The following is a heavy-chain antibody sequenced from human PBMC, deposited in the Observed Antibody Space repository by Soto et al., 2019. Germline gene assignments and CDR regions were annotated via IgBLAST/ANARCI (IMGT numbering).Heavy chain of an antibody. CDR1: GYTFTSYG. J-gene: IGHJ4*02. CDR2: ISAYNGHT. Sequence: SVKVSCKASGYTFTSYGISWVRQAPGQGLEWMGWISAYNGHTNYAQKLQGRVTMTTDTSTSTAYMELRSLRSDDTAVYYCARDYSNGWYGDFDYWGQGTLVTVSS. CDR3: ARDYSNGWYGDFDY. D-gene: IGHD6-19*01. V-gene: IGHV1-18*01.